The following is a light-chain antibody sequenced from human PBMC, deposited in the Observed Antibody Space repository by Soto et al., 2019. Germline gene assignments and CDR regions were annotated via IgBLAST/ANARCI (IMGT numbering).Light chain of an antibody. CDR1: SSDVGAWKY. CDR2: EVS. J-gene: IGLJ2*01. V-gene: IGLV2-14*01. CDR3: NSYTSTGTVV. Sequence: QSALTQPACVSGSPGQSITISCTGTSSDVGAWKYVSWYQQYPGKAPRLLISEVSIRPSGVSNRFSGSKSGNTASLTISGVQAEDEADYYCNSYTSTGTVVFGGGTKLTVL.